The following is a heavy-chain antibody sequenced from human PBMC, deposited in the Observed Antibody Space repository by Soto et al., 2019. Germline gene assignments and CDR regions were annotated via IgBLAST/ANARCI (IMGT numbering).Heavy chain of an antibody. Sequence: DVQLLESGGGLVQPGGSLTLSCAASRFRFSDFAMSWVRQAPGKGLEWVSSIGGLGSDTYYVDPVKGRFTISRDNSKSTLYLQMDGLRDEDTAVYYCAKDAVPYNGKWDWFDSWGQGTLVIVS. D-gene: IGHD1-20*01. CDR2: IGGLGSDT. CDR1: RFRFSDFA. CDR3: AKDAVPYNGKWDWFDS. J-gene: IGHJ5*01. V-gene: IGHV3-23*01.